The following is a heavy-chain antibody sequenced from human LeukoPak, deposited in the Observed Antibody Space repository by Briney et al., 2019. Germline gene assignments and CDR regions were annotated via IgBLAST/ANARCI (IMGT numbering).Heavy chain of an antibody. J-gene: IGHJ4*02. V-gene: IGHV3-53*01. D-gene: IGHD3-16*02. CDR2: IYSGGDT. CDR1: GFTVSSNY. Sequence: RPGGSLRLSCAASGFTVSSNYMSWVRQAPGKGLEWVSVIYSGGDTYYADSVKGRFTISRDNSKNTVYLQMNSLRAEDTAVYYCARDLSFDYWGQGTLVTVSS. CDR3: ARDLSFDY.